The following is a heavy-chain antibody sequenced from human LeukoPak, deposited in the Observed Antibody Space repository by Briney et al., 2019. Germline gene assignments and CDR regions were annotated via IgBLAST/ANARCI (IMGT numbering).Heavy chain of an antibody. CDR1: GFTFSSYA. D-gene: IGHD6-13*01. J-gene: IGHJ4*02. V-gene: IGHV3-23*01. CDR2: ISGSGGST. Sequence: PGGSLRLSCAASGFTFSSYAMSWVRQAPGKGLELVSAISGSGGSTYYASSVKGRFTISRDNSKNTLYLQMNSLRAEDTAVYYCAKGPGIAAAKDYWGQGTLVTVSS. CDR3: AKGPGIAAAKDY.